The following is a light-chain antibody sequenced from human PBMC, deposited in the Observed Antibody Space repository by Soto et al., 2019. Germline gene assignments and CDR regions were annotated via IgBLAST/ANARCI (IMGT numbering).Light chain of an antibody. Sequence: EIVLTQSPGTLSLSPGDRATLSCRASQSFSTSYLAWYQHKPGQAPRLLIHNTFTRATGIPDRFSGSGSGTDFTLTISRLEPEDFAVYYRQQYGGSPFTFGPGTKVDIK. CDR3: QQYGGSPFT. V-gene: IGKV3-20*01. CDR2: NTF. CDR1: QSFSTSY. J-gene: IGKJ3*01.